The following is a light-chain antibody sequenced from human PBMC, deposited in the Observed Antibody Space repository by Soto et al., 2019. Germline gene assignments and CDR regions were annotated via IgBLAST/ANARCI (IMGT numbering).Light chain of an antibody. CDR1: HTISTW. CDR2: VES. J-gene: IGKJ4*01. Sequence: DIHMTMSSSTLSGSVRDRVAINCLTSHTISTWLAWYQQKLGKAPKLLIYVESSLESGVPPRFSGYGSETDFTLTLSSLQPEDFATYYCLHDYSFPLTLGGGTEAAI. V-gene: IGKV1-5*03. CDR3: LHDYSFPLT.